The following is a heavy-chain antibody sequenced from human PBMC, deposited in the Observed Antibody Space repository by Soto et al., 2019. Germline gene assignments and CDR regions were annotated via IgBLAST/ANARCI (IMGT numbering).Heavy chain of an antibody. J-gene: IGHJ4*02. CDR2: ISGSVVST. Sequence: LXVXCAGSEFAFSCXGVSWVGQAPGKGLEWVSAISGSVVSTYYADSVKGRFTIARDNSKNTLYLQLNSLRAEDTAVYYCANRVACNDWGQGTLGTVSS. CDR3: ANRVACND. V-gene: IGHV3-23*01. CDR1: EFAFSCXG. D-gene: IGHD5-12*01.